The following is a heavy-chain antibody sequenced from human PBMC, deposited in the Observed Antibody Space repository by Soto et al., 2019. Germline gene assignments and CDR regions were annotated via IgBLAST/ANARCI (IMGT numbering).Heavy chain of an antibody. J-gene: IGHJ5*02. CDR2: IGSGSRGT. D-gene: IGHD3-16*02. Sequence: EAQLLESGGGLVQPGGSLRLSCAASGFAFSNFAMSWVRQAPGKGLEWVSAIGSGSRGTHYAESVEDRFTISRDDSKNTLYLQLNSLTAADTAVYFCAAPRAPVPHTRYFDPWGQGTPVTVSP. CDR3: AAPRAPVPHTRYFDP. CDR1: GFAFSNFA. V-gene: IGHV3-23*01.